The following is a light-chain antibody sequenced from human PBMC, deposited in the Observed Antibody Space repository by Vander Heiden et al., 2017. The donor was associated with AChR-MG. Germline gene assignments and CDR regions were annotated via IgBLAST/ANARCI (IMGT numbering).Light chain of an antibody. J-gene: IGKJ4*01. CDR1: QSVSSY. V-gene: IGKV3-11*01. CDR3: QQRSNWS. Sequence: EIVLTQSPATLSLSPGERATRSCRASQSVSSYLAWYQQKPGQAPRLLIYDASNRDTGIQARFSGSGSGTDFTLTSSSLEPEDFEVYYGQQRSNWSFGGGTKVEIK. CDR2: DAS.